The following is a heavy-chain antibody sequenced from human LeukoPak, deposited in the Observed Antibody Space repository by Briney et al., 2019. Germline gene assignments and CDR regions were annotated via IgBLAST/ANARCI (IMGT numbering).Heavy chain of an antibody. CDR1: GFTFSSYS. V-gene: IGHV3-21*01. CDR2: ISSSSSYI. D-gene: IGHD5-24*01. CDR3: ARERDGRFFDY. J-gene: IGHJ4*02. Sequence: GGSLRLSCAASGFTFSSYSMNWVRQAPGKGLEWVSSISSSSSYIYYADSVKGRFTISRDNAKNSLYLQMNSLRAEDTAVYYCARERDGRFFDYWGQGTLVTVSS.